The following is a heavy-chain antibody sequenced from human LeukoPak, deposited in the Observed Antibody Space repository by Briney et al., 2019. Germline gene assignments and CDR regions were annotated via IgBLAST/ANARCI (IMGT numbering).Heavy chain of an antibody. CDR2: IYYSGST. CDR3: ARDRYRYFDY. Sequence: PSETLSLTCTVSGGSISSYYWSWIRQPPGKGLELIGYIYYSGSTNYNPSLKGRVTISIDTSKNQFSLKLSSVTAADTAVYYCARDRYRYFDYWGQGTLVTLSS. CDR1: GGSISSYY. V-gene: IGHV4-59*01. J-gene: IGHJ4*02. D-gene: IGHD1-26*01.